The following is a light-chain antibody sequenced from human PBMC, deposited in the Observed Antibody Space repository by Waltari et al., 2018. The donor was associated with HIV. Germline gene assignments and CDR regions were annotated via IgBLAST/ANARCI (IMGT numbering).Light chain of an antibody. V-gene: IGKV3-15*01. CDR1: QSVSSN. CDR3: QQYNNWPQT. J-gene: IGKJ1*01. CDR2: GAS. Sequence: ETMMTQSPATLSVSPGGRATLYCRASQSVSSNVAWYQQKPGQAPRLLIYGASTRATAIPARVSGSGSGTDFTLTISRLQSEDIAIYYCQQYNNWPQTFGQGTKVEIK.